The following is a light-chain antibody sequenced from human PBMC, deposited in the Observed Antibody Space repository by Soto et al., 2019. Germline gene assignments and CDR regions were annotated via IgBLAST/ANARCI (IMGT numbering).Light chain of an antibody. CDR2: EVS. J-gene: IGLJ3*02. Sequence: QSVLTQPASVSGSPGQSITISCTGTSSDVGGYNYVSWFQQHPGKAPKLMISEVSNRPSGVSNRFSGSKSGNTASLTISGLQAEYEADYYCSSYTTSSTWVFGGGTKLTVL. V-gene: IGLV2-14*01. CDR3: SSYTTSSTWV. CDR1: SSDVGGYNY.